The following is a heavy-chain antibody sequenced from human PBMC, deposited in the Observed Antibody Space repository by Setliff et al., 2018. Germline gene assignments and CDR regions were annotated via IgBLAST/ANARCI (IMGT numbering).Heavy chain of an antibody. CDR3: ARETGSGWYFFGY. CDR1: GCTFAGYY. Sequence: GASVKVSCKASGCTFAGYYMHWVRQAPGQGLEWMGWINPNSGGANYAQKFQGRVTITRDTSASTAYMELSSLRSEDTAVYYCARETGSGWYFFGYWGQGTLVTVSS. D-gene: IGHD6-19*01. J-gene: IGHJ4*02. V-gene: IGHV1-2*02. CDR2: INPNSGGA.